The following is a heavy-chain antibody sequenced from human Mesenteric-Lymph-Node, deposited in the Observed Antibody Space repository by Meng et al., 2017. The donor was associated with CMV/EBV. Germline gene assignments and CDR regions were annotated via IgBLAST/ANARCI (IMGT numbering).Heavy chain of an antibody. D-gene: IGHD3-22*01. J-gene: IGHJ4*02. Sequence: GGSLRLSCAVSGFTFSSYWMTWFRQAPEKGLEWVANIERDGRGKYYVDSVKGRFTISRDNAKNSVSLQMNSLRAEDTAVYYCARDSYYYDSSEFDYWGQGTLVTVSS. V-gene: IGHV3-7*01. CDR1: GFTFSSYW. CDR2: IERDGRGK. CDR3: ARDSYYYDSSEFDY.